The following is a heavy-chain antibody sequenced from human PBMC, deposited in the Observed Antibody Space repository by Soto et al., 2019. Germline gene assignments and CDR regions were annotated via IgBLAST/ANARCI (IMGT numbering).Heavy chain of an antibody. CDR1: GGSISSGGSS. CDR3: ARAGDSSGPVALGY. CDR2: IYHSGST. J-gene: IGHJ4*02. Sequence: PSETLSLTCAVSGGSISSGGSSWSWIRQPPGKGLEWIGYIYHSGSTYYNPSLKSRVTISVDRSKSQFSLKLSSVTAADTAVYYCARAGDSSGPVALGYWGQGTLVTVSS. V-gene: IGHV4-30-2*01. D-gene: IGHD6-19*01.